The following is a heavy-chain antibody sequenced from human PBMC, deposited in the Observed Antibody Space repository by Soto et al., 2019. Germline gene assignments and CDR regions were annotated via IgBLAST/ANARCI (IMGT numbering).Heavy chain of an antibody. Sequence: GASVKVSCKASGYTFTDYYMHWVRLAPGHGLEWMGWINPNSGDTNYAQKFQGRVTMTRDTSISTAYMELSRLTSDDRAVYYCARPRVAAAVTGPFDVWGQGTMVTVSS. V-gene: IGHV1-2*02. D-gene: IGHD6-13*01. J-gene: IGHJ3*01. CDR1: GYTFTDYY. CDR3: ARPRVAAAVTGPFDV. CDR2: INPNSGDT.